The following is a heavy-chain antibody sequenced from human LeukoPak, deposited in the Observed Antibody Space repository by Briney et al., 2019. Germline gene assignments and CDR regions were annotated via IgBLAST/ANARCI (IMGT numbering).Heavy chain of an antibody. CDR1: GFTFSSYW. Sequence: GGSLRLSCAASGFTFSSYWMHWVRQVPGKGLEWVSRINSDGSSTSYADSVKARFTISRDNSKNTLYLQMNSLRAEDTAVYYCARAVGPYDFWGQGTLVTVSS. D-gene: IGHD3-10*01. CDR3: ARAVGPYDF. V-gene: IGHV3-74*01. J-gene: IGHJ4*02. CDR2: INSDGSST.